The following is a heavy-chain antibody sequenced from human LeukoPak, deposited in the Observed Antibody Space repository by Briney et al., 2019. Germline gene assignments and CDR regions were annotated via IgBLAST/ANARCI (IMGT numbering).Heavy chain of an antibody. D-gene: IGHD3-10*01. J-gene: IGHJ4*02. CDR2: IKSKTDGGTT. CDR1: GFTFSNAW. CDR3: TTARLLWFGELLGNDY. V-gene: IGHV3-15*01. Sequence: GGSLRLSCAASGFTFSNAWVSWVRQAPGKGLEWVGRIKSKTDGGTTDYAAPVKGRFTISRDDSKNTLYLQMNSLKTEDTAVYYCTTARLLWFGELLGNDYWGQGTLVTVSS.